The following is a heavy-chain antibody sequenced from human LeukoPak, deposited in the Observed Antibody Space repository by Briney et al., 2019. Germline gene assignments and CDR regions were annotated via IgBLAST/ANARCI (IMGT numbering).Heavy chain of an antibody. CDR2: ISGSGGST. V-gene: IGHV3-23*01. Sequence: GGSLRLSCAASGFTVSSNYMSWVRQAPGQGLEWVAVISGSGGSTYYADYVKGRFTISRDNSWNTLYLQMNSLRAEDTAVYYCASPGVAGTGAYYFYYMDVWGKGTTVTVSS. CDR1: GFTVSSNY. CDR3: ASPGVAGTGAYYFYYMDV. J-gene: IGHJ6*03. D-gene: IGHD6-19*01.